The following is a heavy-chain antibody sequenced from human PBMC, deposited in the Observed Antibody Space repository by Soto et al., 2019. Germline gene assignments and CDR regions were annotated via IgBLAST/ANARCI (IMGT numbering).Heavy chain of an antibody. V-gene: IGHV4-59*01. J-gene: IGHJ6*02. Sequence: QVQLQESGPGLLKPSETLSLTCTVSGGSISSYYWNWIRQPPGKGLEWIGYFYFTGNSSYNPSLKGRVTMSVDTSKNQFSLKLRSVTAADTAGYYCARYIGAIGRYYYGMNVWGQGTTVTVSS. D-gene: IGHD6-13*01. CDR3: ARYIGAIGRYYYGMNV. CDR1: GGSISSYY. CDR2: FYFTGNS.